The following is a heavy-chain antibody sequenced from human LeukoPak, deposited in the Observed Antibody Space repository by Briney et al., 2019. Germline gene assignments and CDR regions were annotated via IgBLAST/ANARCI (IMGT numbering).Heavy chain of an antibody. Sequence: GGSLRLSCAASGFTFSSYWMTWVRQAPGQGLEWVANIKRDGSDIHYLDSVKGRFTISRDNAKNSLSLQMNSLRAEDTAVYYCARDNTYCSGGTCYDRFDYWGQGTLVTVSS. D-gene: IGHD2-15*01. J-gene: IGHJ4*02. CDR2: IKRDGSDI. CDR3: ARDNTYCSGGTCYDRFDY. CDR1: GFTFSSYW. V-gene: IGHV3-7*01.